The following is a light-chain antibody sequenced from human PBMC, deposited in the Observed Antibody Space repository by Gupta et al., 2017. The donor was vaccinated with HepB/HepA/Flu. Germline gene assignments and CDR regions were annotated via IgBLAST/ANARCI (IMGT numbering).Light chain of an antibody. Sequence: EIVLTQSPGTLSLSPGERATLSCRASQSVSSSYLAWYQQKPGQAPRLLISGASSRATGIPDRFSGSGSGTDFILTISRLEPEDFALYYCQQDCSSPLTFGQGTRLDIK. J-gene: IGKJ5*01. CDR1: QSVSSSY. CDR3: QQDCSSPLT. V-gene: IGKV3-20*01. CDR2: GAS.